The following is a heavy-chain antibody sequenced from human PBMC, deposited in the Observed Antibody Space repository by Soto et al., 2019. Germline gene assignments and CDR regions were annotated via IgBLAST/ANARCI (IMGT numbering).Heavy chain of an antibody. V-gene: IGHV1-46*01. Sequence: GASVKVSCKASGYTFTNYYLHWVRQAPGQGLEWMGFIFPGGGGPGYTQRFQARLTVTTDTSTSTVYMDLNSLRSEDTAMYYCAREYSPGLFEYWGQGTLVTVSS. D-gene: IGHD5-12*01. CDR2: IFPGGGGP. J-gene: IGHJ4*02. CDR3: AREYSPGLFEY. CDR1: GYTFTNYY.